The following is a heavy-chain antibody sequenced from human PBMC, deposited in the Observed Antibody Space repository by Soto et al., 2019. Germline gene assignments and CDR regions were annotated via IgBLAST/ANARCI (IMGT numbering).Heavy chain of an antibody. CDR3: ARAPKVSGSAQTRPDF. V-gene: IGHV4-34*01. CDR2: ISPSGTT. Sequence: PSETLSLTCSLYSGSLSGYYWSWIRQPPGKGLGWIGEISPSGTTNYSPSLKSRVSISVDTSKNQFSLNLTSLTAADTAVYYCARAPKVSGSAQTRPDFWGQGSLVAVCS. D-gene: IGHD6-6*01. CDR1: SGSLSGYY. J-gene: IGHJ4*02.